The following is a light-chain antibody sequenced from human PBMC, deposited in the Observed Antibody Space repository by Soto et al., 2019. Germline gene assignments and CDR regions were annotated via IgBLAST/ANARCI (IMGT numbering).Light chain of an antibody. J-gene: IGLJ2*01. CDR3: TSWTTSTTMI. V-gene: IGLV2-14*03. CDR2: DVN. CDR1: LSYIGAYNF. Sequence: QSALTQPASVSGSPGQSITIFCTGTLSYIGAYNFVSWYQQHPGEVPKLILYDVNVRPSGVSNRFSGSKSGNTASLTISGLQAEDEADYYCTSWTTSTTMIFGGGTQLTVL.